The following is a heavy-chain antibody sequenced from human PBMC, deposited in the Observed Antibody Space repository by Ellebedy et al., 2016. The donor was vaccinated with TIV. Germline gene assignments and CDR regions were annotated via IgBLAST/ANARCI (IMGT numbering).Heavy chain of an antibody. J-gene: IGHJ3*02. V-gene: IGHV4-61*08. Sequence: MPSETLSLTCTVSGGSISSGDYYWSWIRQPPGKGLEWIGYIYYSGSTNYNPSLKSRVTISVDTSKNQFSLKLSSVTAADTAVYYCASQMNGMVRGVIMGDAFDIWGQGTMVTVSS. CDR1: GGSISSGDYY. D-gene: IGHD3-10*01. CDR2: IYYSGST. CDR3: ASQMNGMVRGVIMGDAFDI.